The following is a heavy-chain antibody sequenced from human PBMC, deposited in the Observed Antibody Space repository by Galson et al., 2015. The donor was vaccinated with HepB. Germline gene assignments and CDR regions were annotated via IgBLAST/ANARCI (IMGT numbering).Heavy chain of an antibody. CDR3: ARGALVAVVGGTQNKWFDP. J-gene: IGHJ5*02. V-gene: IGHV1-18*01. Sequence: SVKVSCKASGYTFSSYSITWVRQAPGQGLEWVGWISPYNRDTNFARKFQGRVTLTMDTFTSTADMELRSLRPDDTAVYYCARGALVAVVGGTQNKWFDPWGQGTLVTVSS. D-gene: IGHD2-15*01. CDR1: GYTFSSYS. CDR2: ISPYNRDT.